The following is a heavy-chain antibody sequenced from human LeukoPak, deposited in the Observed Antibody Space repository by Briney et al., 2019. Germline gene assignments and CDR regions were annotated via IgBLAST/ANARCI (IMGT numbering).Heavy chain of an antibody. CDR1: GYSFTSYW. D-gene: IGHD3-10*01. V-gene: IGHV5-51*01. J-gene: IGHJ4*02. Sequence: GESLKISCKGSGYSFTSYWIGWVRQMPGKGLEWMGIIYPGDSDTRYSPSFQGQVTISADKSISTAYLQWSSLKASDTAMYYCARSSTAYYYGSGSYLFDYWGQGTLVAVSS. CDR3: ARSSTAYYYGSGSYLFDY. CDR2: IYPGDSDT.